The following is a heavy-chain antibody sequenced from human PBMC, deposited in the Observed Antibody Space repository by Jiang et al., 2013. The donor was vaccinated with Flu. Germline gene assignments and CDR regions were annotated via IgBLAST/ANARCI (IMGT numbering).Heavy chain of an antibody. D-gene: IGHD3-16*01. Sequence: PGSSVKVSCKASGGTFSNYAISWVRQAPGQGLEWMGGIIPIFGTTNYAQKFQDRVTITADKSTSIAYMELSSLRSEDTAVYYCARGVNYYYYHYGMDVWGQGTTVTVSS. CDR2: IIPIFGTT. CDR3: ARGVNYYYYHYGMDV. J-gene: IGHJ6*02. CDR1: GGTFSNYA. V-gene: IGHV1-69*06.